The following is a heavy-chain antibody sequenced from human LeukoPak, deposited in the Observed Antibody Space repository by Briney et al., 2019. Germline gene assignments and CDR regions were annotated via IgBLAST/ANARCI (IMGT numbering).Heavy chain of an antibody. J-gene: IGHJ4*02. V-gene: IGHV3-48*01. CDR3: ARDLTRITVIVVAGRTAGGY. CDR2: ISSSSSTI. CDR1: GFTFSSYS. Sequence: GGSLRLSCAASGFTFSSYSMNWVRQAPGKGLEWVSYISSSSSTIYYADSVKGRFTISRDNAKNSLYLQMNSLRAEDTAVYYCARDLTRITVIVVAGRTAGGYWGQGTLVTVSS. D-gene: IGHD3-22*01.